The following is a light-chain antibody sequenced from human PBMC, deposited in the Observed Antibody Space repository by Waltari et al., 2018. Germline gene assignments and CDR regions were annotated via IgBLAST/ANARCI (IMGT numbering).Light chain of an antibody. Sequence: EIVLTQSPATLSLSPGGRATLSSRASQSLIRYLAWYQQKPGQAPRLLIYDASNRATGIPARFSGSGSGTDFTLTINSLEPEDFAVYYCQQRYNWPVTFGGGTRVEIK. CDR3: QQRYNWPVT. CDR2: DAS. V-gene: IGKV3-11*01. CDR1: QSLIRY. J-gene: IGKJ4*01.